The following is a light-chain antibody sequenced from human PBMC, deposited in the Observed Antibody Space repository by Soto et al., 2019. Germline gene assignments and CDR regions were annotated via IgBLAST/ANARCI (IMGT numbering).Light chain of an antibody. CDR1: QSVSSSY. V-gene: IGKV3-20*01. J-gene: IGKJ1*01. CDR2: GAS. Sequence: EIVLTQSPGTLSLSPGERATLSCRARQSVSSSYLAWYQQKPGQAPRLLIYGASSRATGIPDRFSGSGSGTDFTLTISRLEPEDFAVYYCQQYGGAFGQGTKVEIK. CDR3: QQYGGA.